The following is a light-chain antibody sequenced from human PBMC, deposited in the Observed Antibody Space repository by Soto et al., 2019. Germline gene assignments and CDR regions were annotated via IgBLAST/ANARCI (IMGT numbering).Light chain of an antibody. CDR1: QSVSSD. J-gene: IGKJ1*01. CDR2: DAS. Sequence: EIVLTQSPATLSLSPGERATFSCRASQSVSSDLVWYQQKPGQAPRLLIYDASNRATGVPARFSGSGSGTDFTLTISRLEPEDFAVYYCQQYTDWPLTFGQGTKVEVK. CDR3: QQYTDWPLT. V-gene: IGKV3-11*01.